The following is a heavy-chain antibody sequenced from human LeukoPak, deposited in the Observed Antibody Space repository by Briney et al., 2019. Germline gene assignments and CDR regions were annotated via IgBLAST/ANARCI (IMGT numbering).Heavy chain of an antibody. CDR3: ARDPMWWLVEASGWFDP. J-gene: IGHJ5*02. Sequence: GGSLRLSCAASGFTFSSYWMSWVRQAPGKGLEWVANIKQDGSEKYYVDSVKGRFTISRDNAKNSLYLQMNSLRAEDTAVYYCARDPMWWLVEASGWFDPWGQGTLVTVSS. CDR2: IKQDGSEK. CDR1: GFTFSSYW. D-gene: IGHD6-19*01. V-gene: IGHV3-7*01.